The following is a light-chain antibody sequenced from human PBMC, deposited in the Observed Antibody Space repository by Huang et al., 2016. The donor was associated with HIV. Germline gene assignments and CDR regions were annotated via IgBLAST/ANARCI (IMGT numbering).Light chain of an antibody. CDR1: QGIGRY. J-gene: IGKJ3*01. CDR3: T. CDR2: AAS. Sequence: IQLTQSPSSLSASVGDRVTITCRASQGIGRYLFWYQKKTGKAPKHLIYAASTLHSGVPSRCSGSGSGTDFTLTISSLQPEDFATYPITFGPGTQVDIK. V-gene: IGKV1-9*01.